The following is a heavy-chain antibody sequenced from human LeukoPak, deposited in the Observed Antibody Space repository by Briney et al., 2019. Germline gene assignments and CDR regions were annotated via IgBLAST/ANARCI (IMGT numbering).Heavy chain of an antibody. Sequence: ASVKVSCKASGYTFTGYYMHWVRQAPGQGLEWMGWINPNSGGTNYAQKFQGRVTMTRDTSISTAYMELSRLRSDDTAVYYCARDHGYCSGGSCYGWFDPWGQGTLVTVSS. V-gene: IGHV1-2*02. CDR1: GYTFTGYY. D-gene: IGHD2-15*01. CDR2: INPNSGGT. CDR3: ARDHGYCSGGSCYGWFDP. J-gene: IGHJ5*02.